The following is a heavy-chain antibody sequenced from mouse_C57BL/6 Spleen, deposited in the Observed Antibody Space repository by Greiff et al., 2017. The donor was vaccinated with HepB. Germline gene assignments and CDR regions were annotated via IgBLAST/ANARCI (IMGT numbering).Heavy chain of an antibody. CDR3: TTDSSGQGAY. J-gene: IGHJ3*01. Sequence: EVQLQQSGAELVRPGASVKLSCTASGFNIKDDYMHWVKQRPEQGLEWIGWIDPENGDTEYASKFQGKATITADTSSNTAYLQLSSLTSEDTAVYYCTTDSSGQGAYWGQGTLVTVSA. V-gene: IGHV14-4*01. CDR1: GFNIKDDY. CDR2: IDPENGDT. D-gene: IGHD3-2*02.